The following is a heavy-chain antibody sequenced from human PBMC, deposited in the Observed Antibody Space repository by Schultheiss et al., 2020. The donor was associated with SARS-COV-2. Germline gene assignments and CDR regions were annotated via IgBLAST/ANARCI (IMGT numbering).Heavy chain of an antibody. J-gene: IGHJ3*02. CDR1: GFTFDDYA. V-gene: IGHV3-21*01. D-gene: IGHD3-22*01. CDR2: ISSSSSYI. CDR3: ASPLPLAYYYDSSGYFPLDAFDI. Sequence: GGSLRLSCAASGFTFDDYAMHWVRQAPGKGLEWVSSISSSSSYIYYADSVKGRFTISRDNSKNTLYLQMNSLRAEDTAVYYCASPLPLAYYYDSSGYFPLDAFDIWGQGTMVTVSS.